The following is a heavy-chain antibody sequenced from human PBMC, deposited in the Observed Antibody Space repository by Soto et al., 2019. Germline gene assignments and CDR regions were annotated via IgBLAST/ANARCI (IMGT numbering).Heavy chain of an antibody. V-gene: IGHV3-33*01. Sequence: QVQLVESGGGVVQPGRSLRLSCAASGFTFSSYGMHWVRQAPGKGLEWVAVIWYDGSNKYYADSVKGRFTISRDNSMNTVYLQMSSLRAEDTAVYYCARDGDIVVVVAATGHYYGMDVWGQGTTVTVSS. D-gene: IGHD2-15*01. J-gene: IGHJ6*02. CDR2: IWYDGSNK. CDR1: GFTFSSYG. CDR3: ARDGDIVVVVAATGHYYGMDV.